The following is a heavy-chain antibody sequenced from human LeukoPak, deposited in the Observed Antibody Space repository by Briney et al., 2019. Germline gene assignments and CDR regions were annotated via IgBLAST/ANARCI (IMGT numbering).Heavy chain of an antibody. J-gene: IGHJ4*02. CDR3: ARGQTWIQLWSNFDY. Sequence: GASVKVSCKASGYTFTSYYMHWVRQAPGQGLEWMGGIIPIFGTANYAQKFQGRVTITADESTSTAYMELSSLRSEDTAVYYCARGQTWIQLWSNFDYWGQGTLVTVSS. CDR2: IIPIFGTA. CDR1: GYTFTSYY. D-gene: IGHD5-18*01. V-gene: IGHV1-69*13.